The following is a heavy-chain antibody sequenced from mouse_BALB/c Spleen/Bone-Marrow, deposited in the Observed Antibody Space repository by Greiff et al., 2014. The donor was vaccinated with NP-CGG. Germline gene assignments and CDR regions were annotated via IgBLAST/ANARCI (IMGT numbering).Heavy chain of an antibody. CDR2: IYPGDDDT. Sequence: QVQLQQSGAELVRPGSSVKISCNASGYAFSLYWVNWVKQRPGQGLEWIGQIYPGDDDTDYNGKFKGKATLTADRSSSTAYMQLGSLTSEDSAVYFCARGGISIDYWGHGTTLTVSS. CDR3: ARGGISIDY. J-gene: IGHJ2*01. V-gene: IGHV1-80*01. CDR1: GYAFSLYW.